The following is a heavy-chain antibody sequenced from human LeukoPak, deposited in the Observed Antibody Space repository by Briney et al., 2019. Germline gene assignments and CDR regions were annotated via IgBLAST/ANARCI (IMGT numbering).Heavy chain of an antibody. J-gene: IGHJ6*02. V-gene: IGHV3-30-3*01. CDR1: GFTFSSYA. D-gene: IGHD1-1*01. CDR2: ISYDGSNK. CDR3: ARVRTTYYYYGMDV. Sequence: PGGSLRLSCAASGFTFSSYAMHWVRQAPGKGLEWVAVISYDGSNKYYADSVKGRFTISRDNSKNTLYLQMNSLRAEDTAVYYCARVRTTYYYYGMDVWGQGTTVTVSS.